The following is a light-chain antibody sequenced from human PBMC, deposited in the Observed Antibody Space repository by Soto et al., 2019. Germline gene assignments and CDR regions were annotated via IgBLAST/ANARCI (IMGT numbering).Light chain of an antibody. V-gene: IGKV3-20*01. CDR2: GAS. Sequence: EIVLTQSPGTLSLYPGERATLSCRASRSVTNNYVAWYQRKPGQAPRLLIYGASSRATDIPGRFSGTGSGTDFSLTITRLEPEDFAVYYCHQYGSSPPTFGQGTKVEI. J-gene: IGKJ1*01. CDR3: HQYGSSPPT. CDR1: RSVTNNY.